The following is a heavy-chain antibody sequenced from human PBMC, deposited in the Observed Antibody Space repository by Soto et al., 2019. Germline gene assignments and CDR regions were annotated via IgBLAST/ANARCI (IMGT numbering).Heavy chain of an antibody. J-gene: IGHJ5*02. V-gene: IGHV1-69*13. CDR3: AMRTSWNNWFDP. CDR2: IIPIFGTA. Sequence: SVKVSCKASGGTFSSYALSWVRQAPGQGLEWMGGIIPIFGTANYAQKFQGRVTITADESTSTAYMELSSLRSEDTAVYYCAMRTSWNNWFDPWGQGTLVTVSS. D-gene: IGHD2-2*01. CDR1: GGTFSSYA.